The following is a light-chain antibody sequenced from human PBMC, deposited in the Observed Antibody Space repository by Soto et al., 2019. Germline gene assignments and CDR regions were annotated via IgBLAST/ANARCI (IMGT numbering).Light chain of an antibody. CDR2: DAS. CDR1: QSISSSW. V-gene: IGKV3D-20*02. CDR3: QQRSNWPGT. J-gene: IGKJ2*01. Sequence: DIVLTQSPGTLSLSPGEGASLSCRASQSISSSWLAWYQQKPGQAPRLLIYDASNRATGISARFSGSGSGTDFTLTISSLEPEDFAVYYCQQRSNWPGTFGQGTKLEIK.